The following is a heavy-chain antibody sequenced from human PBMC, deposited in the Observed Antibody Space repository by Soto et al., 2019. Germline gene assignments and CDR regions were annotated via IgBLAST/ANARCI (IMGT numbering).Heavy chain of an antibody. V-gene: IGHV1-58*01. D-gene: IGHD4-17*01. CDR3: AADPYGGNSAPDAFDI. CDR1: GFTFTSSA. Sequence: QMQLVQSGPAVKKPGTSVKVSCKASGFTFTSSAVQWVRQARGQRLEWIGWIVVGSGNTNYAQKFQERVTITRDMSTSTAYMELSSLRSEDTAVYYCAADPYGGNSAPDAFDIWGQGTMVTVSS. CDR2: IVVGSGNT. J-gene: IGHJ3*02.